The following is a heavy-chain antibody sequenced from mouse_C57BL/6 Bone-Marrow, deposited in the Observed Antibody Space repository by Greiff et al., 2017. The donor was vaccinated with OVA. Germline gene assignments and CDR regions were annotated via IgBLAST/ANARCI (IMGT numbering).Heavy chain of an antibody. CDR3: ARRYGNPYAMDY. Sequence: VQLQQSGAELVKPWASVKLSCKASGYTFTEYTIHWVKQRSGQGLEWIGWFYPGSGSIKYNEKFKDKATLTADKSSSTVYMQLSSLTYEDSAVYYGARRYGNPYAMDYWGQGTSVTVSS. CDR2: FYPGSGSI. D-gene: IGHD2-10*02. J-gene: IGHJ4*01. CDR1: GYTFTEYT. V-gene: IGHV1-62-2*01.